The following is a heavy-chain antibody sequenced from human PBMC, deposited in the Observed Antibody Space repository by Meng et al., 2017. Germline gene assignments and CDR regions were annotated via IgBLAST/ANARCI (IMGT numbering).Heavy chain of an antibody. CDR1: GGSISSYY. CDR3: ARDFKGYSYGRYFDY. D-gene: IGHD5-18*01. J-gene: IGHJ4*02. CDR2: IYYSGST. Sequence: SETLSLTFTVSGGSISSYYWSWIRQPPGKGLERIGYIYYSGSTNYNPSLKSRVTISVDTSKNQFSLKLSSVTAADTAVYYCARDFKGYSYGRYFDYWGQGTPVTVSS. V-gene: IGHV4-59*12.